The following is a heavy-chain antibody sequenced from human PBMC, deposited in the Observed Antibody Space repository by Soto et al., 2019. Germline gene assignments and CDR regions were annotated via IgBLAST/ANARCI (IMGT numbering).Heavy chain of an antibody. J-gene: IGHJ5*02. CDR1: GFTFSSYA. V-gene: IGHV3-30-3*01. CDR2: ISYDGSNK. D-gene: IGHD1-26*01. CDR3: ARDTLPWELSNWFDP. Sequence: QVQLVESGGGVVQPGRSLRLSCAASGFTFSSYAMHWVRQAPGKGLEWVAVISYDGSNKYYADSVKGRFTISRDNSKNTLYLQMNSLRAEDTAVYYCARDTLPWELSNWFDPWGQGTLVTVSS.